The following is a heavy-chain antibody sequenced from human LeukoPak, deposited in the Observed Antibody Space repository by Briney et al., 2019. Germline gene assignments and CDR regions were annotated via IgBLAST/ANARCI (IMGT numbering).Heavy chain of an antibody. D-gene: IGHD4/OR15-4a*01. CDR3: VRDRPWSSRVPGGVNNWFDP. V-gene: IGHV3-7*01. J-gene: IGHJ5*02. Sequence: GGSLRLSCAASGSTFRSYWMTWVRQAPGMGLEWVANIKQDGSETFYVDSVKGRFTISRDNAKNSLYLQMRAEDTAVYYCVRDRPWSSRVPGGVNNWFDPWGQGTLVTVSS. CDR1: GSTFRSYW. CDR2: IKQDGSET.